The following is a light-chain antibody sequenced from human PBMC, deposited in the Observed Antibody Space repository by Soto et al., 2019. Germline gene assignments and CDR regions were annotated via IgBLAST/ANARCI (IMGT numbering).Light chain of an antibody. Sequence: EIVLTQSPGTLSLSPGERATLSCRASQSVSSSYLAWYQQKPGQAPRLLIYGASSMATGIPDRFSGSGSGTDFTLTISRLEPEDFAVYYCQQYCTSSPWAFGQGTKVEIK. CDR2: GAS. V-gene: IGKV3-20*01. J-gene: IGKJ1*01. CDR3: QQYCTSSPWA. CDR1: QSVSSSY.